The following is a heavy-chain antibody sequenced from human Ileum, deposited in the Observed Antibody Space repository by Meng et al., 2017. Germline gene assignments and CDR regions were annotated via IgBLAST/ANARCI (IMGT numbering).Heavy chain of an antibody. Sequence: SETLSLTCTVSGGSISSGGYYWSWIRQHPGKGLEWIGYIYYSGSTYYNPSLKSRVTISVDTSKNQFSLKLSSVTAADTAVYYCARNTMVRGVIHGAYYYYGKDVWGQGTTVTVSS. CDR3: ARNTMVRGVIHGAYYYYGKDV. CDR2: IYYSGST. D-gene: IGHD3-10*01. CDR1: GGSISSGGYY. J-gene: IGHJ6*02. V-gene: IGHV4-31*03.